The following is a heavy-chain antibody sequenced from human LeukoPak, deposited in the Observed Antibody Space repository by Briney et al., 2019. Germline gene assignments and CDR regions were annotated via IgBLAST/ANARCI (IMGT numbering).Heavy chain of an antibody. CDR3: ARGEQYYYDSSGYYVFDY. J-gene: IGHJ4*02. D-gene: IGHD3-22*01. CDR1: GGSFSDYY. V-gene: IGHV4-34*01. CDR2: ITHSGNT. Sequence: SETLSLTCAVDGGSFSDYYWSWIRQPPGKGLEWMGEITHSGNTNYNPSLKSRVTISVDTAKNQFSLNLRSVTAPDTAVYYCARGEQYYYDSSGYYVFDYWGQGTLVTVSS.